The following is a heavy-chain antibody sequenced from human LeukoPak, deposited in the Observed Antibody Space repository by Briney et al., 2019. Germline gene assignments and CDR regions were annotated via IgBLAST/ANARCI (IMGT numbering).Heavy chain of an antibody. CDR2: IYYSGST. J-gene: IGHJ3*02. CDR3: AREYSGSQDGFDI. Sequence: SETLSPTCTVSGGSISSSSYYWGWIRQPPGKGLEWIGSIYYSGSTYYNPSLKSRVTISVDTSKNQFSLKLSSVTAADTAVYYCAREYSGSQDGFDIWGQGTMVTVSS. CDR1: GGSISSSSYY. V-gene: IGHV4-39*07. D-gene: IGHD1-26*01.